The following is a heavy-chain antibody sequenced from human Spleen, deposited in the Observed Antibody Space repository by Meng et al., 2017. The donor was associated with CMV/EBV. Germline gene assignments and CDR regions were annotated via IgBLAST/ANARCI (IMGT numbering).Heavy chain of an antibody. CDR1: GGSISSNY. CDR2: IYYSGST. Sequence: GSLRLSCTVSGGSISSNYWSWIRQPPGKGLEWIGYIYYSGSTNYKPSLKSRVTISVDTSKNQFSLKLTSLTAADTAVYYCVRDPLLNEAVTGTPDYWGQGTLVTVSS. V-gene: IGHV4-59*01. CDR3: VRDPLLNEAVTGTPDY. D-gene: IGHD6-19*01. J-gene: IGHJ4*02.